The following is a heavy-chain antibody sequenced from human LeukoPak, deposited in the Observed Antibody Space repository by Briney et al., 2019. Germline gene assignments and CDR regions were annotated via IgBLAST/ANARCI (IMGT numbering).Heavy chain of an antibody. J-gene: IGHJ5*02. V-gene: IGHV4-4*07. D-gene: IGHD3-10*01. CDR3: ASTEAKQITMVRGVIHWFDP. CDR1: GGSISSYY. CDR2: IYTSGST. Sequence: SETLSLTCTVSGGSISSYYWSWIRQPAGKGLEWIGRIYTSGSTNYNPSLKSRVTMSVDTSKNQFSLKLSSVTAADTAVYYCASTEAKQITMVRGVIHWFDPWGQGTLVTVSS.